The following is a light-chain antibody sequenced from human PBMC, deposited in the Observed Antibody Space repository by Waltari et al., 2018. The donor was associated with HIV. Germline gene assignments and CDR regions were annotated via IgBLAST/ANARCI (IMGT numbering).Light chain of an antibody. Sequence: DIHLTQSPPFLSASIGVRVTISCRATQGINSYLAWYQQKPGKAPKLLIYVASTLRSGVPSRFSGSGSGTEFTLTISNLQPEDSATYYCQQLNSYPLTFGGGTKVETK. V-gene: IGKV1-9*01. CDR3: QQLNSYPLT. J-gene: IGKJ4*01. CDR2: VAS. CDR1: QGINSY.